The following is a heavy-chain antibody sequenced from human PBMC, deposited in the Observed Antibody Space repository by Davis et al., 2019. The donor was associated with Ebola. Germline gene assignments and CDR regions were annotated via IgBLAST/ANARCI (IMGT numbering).Heavy chain of an antibody. V-gene: IGHV4-34*01. Sequence: SETLSPTFPVYGGSFSGYYWSWIRQPPGKGLEWIGEINHSGSTNYNPSLKSRVTISVDTSKNQFSLKLSSVTAADTAVYYCARGQLRFLEWYGPTFDYWGQGTLVTVSS. D-gene: IGHD3-3*01. CDR2: INHSGST. CDR1: GGSFSGYY. CDR3: ARGQLRFLEWYGPTFDY. J-gene: IGHJ4*02.